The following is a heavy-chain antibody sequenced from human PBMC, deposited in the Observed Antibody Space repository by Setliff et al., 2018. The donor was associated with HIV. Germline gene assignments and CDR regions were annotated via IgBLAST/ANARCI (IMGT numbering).Heavy chain of an antibody. CDR1: GVSFSGDY. CDR2: VHPSGSI. J-gene: IGHJ4*02. CDR3: ARGRDWAKTGDF. D-gene: IGHD3-9*01. Sequence: PSETLSLTCAVSGVSFSGDYWSWVRQPPGKGREWIAEVHPSGSINYNSSLKSRVAISVDTSNNQFSLTMTSVTAADTAVYYCARGRDWAKTGDFWGQGALVTVSS. V-gene: IGHV4-34*01.